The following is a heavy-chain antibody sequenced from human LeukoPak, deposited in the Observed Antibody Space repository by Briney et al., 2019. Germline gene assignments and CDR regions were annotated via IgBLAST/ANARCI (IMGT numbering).Heavy chain of an antibody. CDR1: GYSFTSYW. CDR2: IYPGDSDT. CDR3: ARLVDWLSPGNYYFDY. V-gene: IGHV5-51*01. Sequence: GESLKISCKGSGYSFTSYWIGWVRQVPGKGLEWMGIIYPGDSDTRYSPSFQGQVTISADKSISTAYLQWSSLKASDTAMYYCARLVDWLSPGNYYFDYWGQGTLVTVSS. J-gene: IGHJ4*02. D-gene: IGHD3-9*01.